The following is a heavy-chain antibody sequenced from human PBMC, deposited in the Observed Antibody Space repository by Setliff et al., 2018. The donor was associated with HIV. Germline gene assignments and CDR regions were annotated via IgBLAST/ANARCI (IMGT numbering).Heavy chain of an antibody. CDR1: GYTFTNYA. Sequence: ASVKVSCKASGYTFTNYAMHWVRQAPGQRLEWMGWINAGNGNTKYSQKIQGRVTITRDTSASTAYMELSTMTSEDTAIYYCAKEAFTSGWSHYDNWGHGTLVTVSS. J-gene: IGHJ4*01. V-gene: IGHV1-3*01. D-gene: IGHD2-2*01. CDR3: AKEAFTSGWSHYDN. CDR2: INAGNGNT.